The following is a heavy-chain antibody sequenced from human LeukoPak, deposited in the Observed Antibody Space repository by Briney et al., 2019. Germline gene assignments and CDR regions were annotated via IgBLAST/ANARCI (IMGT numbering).Heavy chain of an antibody. CDR2: ISGSGGRT. CDR3: AKDQLTTEYYYGMDV. J-gene: IGHJ6*02. D-gene: IGHD3-3*01. V-gene: IGHV3-23*01. CDR1: GFTFSSYA. Sequence: GGSLRLSCAASGFTFSSYAMSWVRQAPGKGLGWVSAISGSGGRTYYADSVKGRFTISRDNSKNTLYLQMNSLRAEDTAVYYCAKDQLTTEYYYGMDVWGQGTTVTVSS.